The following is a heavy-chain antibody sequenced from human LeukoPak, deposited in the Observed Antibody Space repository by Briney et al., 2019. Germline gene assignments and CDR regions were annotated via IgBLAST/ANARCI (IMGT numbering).Heavy chain of an antibody. V-gene: IGHV3-7*03. CDR2: INHNGNVN. CDR1: GFTFSSYW. J-gene: IGHJ6*02. CDR3: ARGGGLDV. Sequence: GGSLRVSCAASGFTFSSYWMNWARQAPGKGLEWVASINHNGNVNYYVDSVKGRFTISRDNAKNSLYLQMSNLRAEDTAVYFCARGGGLDVWGQGATVTVSS. D-gene: IGHD3-16*01.